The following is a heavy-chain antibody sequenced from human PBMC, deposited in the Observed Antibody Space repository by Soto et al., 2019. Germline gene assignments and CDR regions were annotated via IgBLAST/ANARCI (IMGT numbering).Heavy chain of an antibody. D-gene: IGHD6-19*01. J-gene: IGHJ4*02. CDR1: GFAFSSYG. CDR2: IWYDGSKK. CDR3: AREDSSGWYSPY. V-gene: IGHV3-33*01. Sequence: QVQLVESGGGVVQPGGSLTLSCAASGFAFSSYGMHWVRQAPGKGLEWVAVIWYDGSKKLYVDSVKGRFTISRDDSKNTLYLHMHSLRAEDTAVYYCAREDSSGWYSPYWGQGTLVTVSS.